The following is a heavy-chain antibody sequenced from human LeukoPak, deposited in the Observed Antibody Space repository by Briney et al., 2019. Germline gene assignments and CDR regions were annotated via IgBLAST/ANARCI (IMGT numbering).Heavy chain of an antibody. CDR1: RYTFTGYY. D-gene: IGHD2-2*01. V-gene: IGHV1-2*02. J-gene: IGHJ6*03. CDR2: INPNSGGT. Sequence: ASVKVSCKASRYTFTGYYMHWVRQAPGQGLEWMGWINPNSGGTNYAQKFQGRVTMTRDTSISTAYMELSRLRSDDTAVYYCARGGRYCSSTSCYYYYYMDVWGKGTTVTVSS. CDR3: ARGGRYCSSTSCYYYYYMDV.